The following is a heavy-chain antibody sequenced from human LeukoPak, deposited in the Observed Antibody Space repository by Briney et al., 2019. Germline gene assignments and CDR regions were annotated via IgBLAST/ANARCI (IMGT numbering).Heavy chain of an antibody. Sequence: SETRSLTCIVSGGSISSGYYYWSWIRQPPVKGREGMVYIYYSGRTYYNPSLKSRVTISVDTSKNQSYLKLSSVTAADTAVYYCARGYEMVRGVIDYYYYGMGVWGKGTTVTVSS. V-gene: IGHV4-30-4*01. CDR1: GGSISSGYYY. D-gene: IGHD3-10*01. CDR2: IYYSGRT. J-gene: IGHJ6*04. CDR3: ARGYEMVRGVIDYYYYGMGV.